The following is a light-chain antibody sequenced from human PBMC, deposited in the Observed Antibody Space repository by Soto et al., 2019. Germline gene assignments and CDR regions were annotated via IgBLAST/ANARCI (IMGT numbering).Light chain of an antibody. CDR1: SSDVGSYKY. CDR2: EVS. V-gene: IGLV2-14*01. Sequence: QSVLTRPASVSGSPGQSITISCTGTSSDVGSYKYVSWYQQRPGKAPKLMIYEVSKRPSGVSNRFSGSKSGNTASLTISGLQAEDEADYYCSSYTGRSNIEVFGNGTKVTV. CDR3: SSYTGRSNIEV. J-gene: IGLJ1*01.